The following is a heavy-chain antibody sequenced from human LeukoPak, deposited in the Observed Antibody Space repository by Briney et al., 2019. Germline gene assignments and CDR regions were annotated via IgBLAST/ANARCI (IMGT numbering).Heavy chain of an antibody. D-gene: IGHD4-17*01. V-gene: IGHV3-23*01. Sequence: GRSLRLSCAASGLTFSSYGMHWVRQAPGKGLEWVSAISSSGGTTYYADSVKGRFTISRDNSKNTLYLQMNSLRAEDTAVYYCAKDIDYGDYVVSWGQGTLVTVSS. CDR3: AKDIDYGDYVVS. J-gene: IGHJ4*02. CDR1: GLTFSSYG. CDR2: ISSSGGTT.